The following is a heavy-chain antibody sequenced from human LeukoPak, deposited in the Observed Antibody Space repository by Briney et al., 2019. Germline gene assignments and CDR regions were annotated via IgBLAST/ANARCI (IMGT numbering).Heavy chain of an antibody. J-gene: IGHJ4*02. CDR3: ARGGGGGSYYDN. CDR2: INHSGST. V-gene: IGHV4-34*01. Sequence: PSETLSLTCAVYGGSFSGYYWSWIRQPPGKGLEWIGEINHSGSTNYNPSLKSRVTISVDTSKNQFSLKLSSVTAADTAVYYCARGGGGGSYYDNWGQGTLVTVSS. CDR1: GGSFSGYY. D-gene: IGHD1-26*01.